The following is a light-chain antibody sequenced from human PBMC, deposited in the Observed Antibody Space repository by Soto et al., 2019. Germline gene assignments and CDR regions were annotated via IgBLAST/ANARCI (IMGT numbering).Light chain of an antibody. V-gene: IGKV1-17*01. CDR1: QDIRND. Sequence: DIQMTQSPSSLSASVGDRVTITCRASQDIRNDLDWSQQKPGKAPKRLIYASSSLQSVAPARFSGSGSGTEFTLTVSSLNPEDFATYYFLQHNTLPFTFGPGTKVDV. J-gene: IGKJ3*01. CDR3: LQHNTLPFT. CDR2: ASS.